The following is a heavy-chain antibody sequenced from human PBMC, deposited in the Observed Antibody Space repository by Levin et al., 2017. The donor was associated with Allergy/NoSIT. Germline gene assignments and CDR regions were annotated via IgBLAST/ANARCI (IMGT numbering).Heavy chain of an antibody. CDR3: AKGYCTSASCYYDGFDI. J-gene: IGHJ3*02. Sequence: SQTLSLTCTVSGGSISSYYWSWIRQPPGKGLEWIGYIYYTGSTNYNPSLKSRVTISVDTSKNQFSLKLSSVTAADTAVYYCAKGYCTSASCYYDGFDIWGQGTVVTVSS. V-gene: IGHV4-59*08. CDR1: GGSISSYY. D-gene: IGHD2-2*01. CDR2: IYYTGST.